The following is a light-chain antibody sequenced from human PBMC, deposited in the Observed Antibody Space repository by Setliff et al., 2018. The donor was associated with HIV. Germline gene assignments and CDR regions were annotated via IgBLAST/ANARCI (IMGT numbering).Light chain of an antibody. CDR1: SSDVGSYNL. Sequence: QSALTQPASVSGSPGQSITISCTGTSSDVGSYNLVSWYQQHPGKAPKLIIYEGNKRPSGVSTRFSGSKSGNTASLTISGLQAEDKADYYCCSFAGSSTSVFGTGTKVTVL. CDR2: EGN. V-gene: IGLV2-23*01. J-gene: IGLJ1*01. CDR3: CSFAGSSTSV.